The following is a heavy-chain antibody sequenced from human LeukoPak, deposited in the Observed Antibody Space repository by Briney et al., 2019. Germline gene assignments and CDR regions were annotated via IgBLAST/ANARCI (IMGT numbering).Heavy chain of an antibody. CDR2: IYPGDSDT. CDR3: ARPGFPGYSSSRSSHMDV. J-gene: IGHJ6*03. CDR1: GYSFTSYW. V-gene: IGHV5-51*03. Sequence: GESLKISCKGSGYSFTSYWIGWVRQMPGKGLEWMGIIYPGDSDTRYSPSFQGQVTISADKSISTAYLQWSSLKASDTAMYYCARPGFPGYSSSRSSHMDVWGKGTTVTVSS. D-gene: IGHD6-13*01.